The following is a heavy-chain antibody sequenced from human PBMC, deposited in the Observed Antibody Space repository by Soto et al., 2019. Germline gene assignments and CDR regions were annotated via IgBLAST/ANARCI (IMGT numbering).Heavy chain of an antibody. J-gene: IGHJ5*02. CDR2: IYYSGST. Sequence: SETLSLTFTVSGGSISSYYWSWIRQPPGKGLEWIGYIYYSGSTNYNPSLKSRVTISVDTSKNQFSLKLSSVTAADTAVYYCARGARSGNGFDPWGQGTLVTVS. CDR1: GGSISSYY. V-gene: IGHV4-59*01. CDR3: ARGARSGNGFDP. D-gene: IGHD3-10*01.